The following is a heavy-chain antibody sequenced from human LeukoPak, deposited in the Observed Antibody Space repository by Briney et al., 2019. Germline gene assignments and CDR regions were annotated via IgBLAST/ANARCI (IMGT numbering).Heavy chain of an antibody. CDR1: RCPFRSYG. CDR3: AAYDSGTIDH. J-gene: IGHJ4*02. CDR2: IWYDGSEK. V-gene: IGHV3-33*03. D-gene: IGHD1-1*01. Sequence: GRSLRLSCAASRCPFRSYGMHWIRQAPGKGLEWVAVIWYDGSEKYYADSVKGRFTVSRDNSNNMLYLQMDSLRAEATAVYYCAAYDSGTIDHWGQGTLVTVSS.